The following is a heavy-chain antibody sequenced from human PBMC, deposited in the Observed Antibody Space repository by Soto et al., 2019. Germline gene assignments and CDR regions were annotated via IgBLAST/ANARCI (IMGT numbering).Heavy chain of an antibody. V-gene: IGHV3-23*01. J-gene: IGHJ4*02. CDR1: GFTFSNYA. CDR3: AKGSAGSRPYYFDY. D-gene: IGHD6-13*01. CDR2: ITDGGGDT. Sequence: PGGSLRLSCAASGFTFSNYAMSWVRQAPGKGLEWFSAITDGGGDTYYADSVKGRFTISRDNSDNTLYLQMNSLRAEDTAVYYCAKGSAGSRPYYFDYWGQGTLVTVSS.